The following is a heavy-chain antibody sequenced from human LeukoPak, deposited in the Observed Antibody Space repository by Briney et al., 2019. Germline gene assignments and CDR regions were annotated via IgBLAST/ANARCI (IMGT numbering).Heavy chain of an antibody. Sequence: PGRSLRLSCAASGFTFDDYAMHWVRQAPGKGLEWVSGISWNSGSIGYADSVKGRFTISRDNAKNSLYLQMNSLRAEDTAVYYCARSPNQLLWFGATAAGPIDYWGQGTLVTVSS. CDR1: GFTFDDYA. D-gene: IGHD3-10*01. CDR3: ARSPNQLLWFGATAAGPIDY. CDR2: ISWNSGSI. V-gene: IGHV3-9*01. J-gene: IGHJ4*02.